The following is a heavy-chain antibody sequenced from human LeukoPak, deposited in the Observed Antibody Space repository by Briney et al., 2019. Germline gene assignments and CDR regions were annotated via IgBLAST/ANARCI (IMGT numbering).Heavy chain of an antibody. Sequence: GASVKVSCKASGGTLSNCAISWVRQAPGQGLEWMGGIIPISGTANYAQKFQGRVTITTDESTNTAYMELSSLRSEDTAVYYCARFCSSTNCHPAPTYWGQGTLVTVSS. V-gene: IGHV1-69*05. J-gene: IGHJ4*02. CDR1: GGTLSNCA. CDR2: IIPISGTA. CDR3: ARFCSSTNCHPAPTY. D-gene: IGHD2-2*01.